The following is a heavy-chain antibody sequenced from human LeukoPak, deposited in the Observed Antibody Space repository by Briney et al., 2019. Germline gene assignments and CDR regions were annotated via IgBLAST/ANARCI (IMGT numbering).Heavy chain of an antibody. CDR2: AYYSGST. D-gene: IGHD2-2*01. CDR1: GGSVSRDNYY. CDR3: AREEYGFDP. V-gene: IGHV4-61*01. J-gene: IGHJ5*02. Sequence: PSETLSLTCTVSGGSVSRDNYYWTWIRQAPGKGLEWIGYAYYSGSTNYNPSLKSRVTISLDTSKNQVSLKLSSVTAADTAVYYCAREEYGFDPWGQGTLVTVSS.